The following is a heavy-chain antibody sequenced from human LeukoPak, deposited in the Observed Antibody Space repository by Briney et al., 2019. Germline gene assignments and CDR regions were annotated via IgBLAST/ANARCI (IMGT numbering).Heavy chain of an antibody. CDR1: GLTFSNYA. V-gene: IGHV3-23*01. D-gene: IGHD6-19*01. CDR3: AKAAHSSGLWYFDY. CDR2: INWNGGST. J-gene: IGHJ4*02. Sequence: GGSLRLSCVASGLTFSNYAMSWVRQAPGQGLEWVPAINWNGGSTNYADSVKGRFTISRDNSKNTLYLHMNSLRAEDTAVYYCAKAAHSSGLWYFDYWGQGILVTVSS.